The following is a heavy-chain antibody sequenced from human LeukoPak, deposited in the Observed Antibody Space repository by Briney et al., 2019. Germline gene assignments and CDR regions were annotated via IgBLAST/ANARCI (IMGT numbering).Heavy chain of an antibody. V-gene: IGHV4-38-2*02. CDR1: GYSISSGYY. Sequence: SETLSLTCTVSGYSISSGYYWGWIRQPPGKGLEWIGSIYHSGSTYYNPSLKSRVTISVDTSKNQFSLKLSSVTAADTAVYYCARESTSSGPDYWGQGTLVTVSS. CDR2: IYHSGST. D-gene: IGHD6-19*01. J-gene: IGHJ4*02. CDR3: ARESTSSGPDY.